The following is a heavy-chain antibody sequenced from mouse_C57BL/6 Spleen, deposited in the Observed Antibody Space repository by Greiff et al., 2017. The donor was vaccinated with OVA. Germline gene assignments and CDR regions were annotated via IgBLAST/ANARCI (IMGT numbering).Heavy chain of an antibody. Sequence: QVQLKQPGAELVKPGASVKMSCKASGYTFTSYWITWVKQRPGQGLEWIGDIYPGSGSTNYNEKFKSKATLTVDTSSSTAYMQLSSLTSEDSAVYYCARYYYGSSYVEGYYFDYWGQGTTLTVSS. V-gene: IGHV1-55*01. CDR2: IYPGSGST. D-gene: IGHD1-1*01. J-gene: IGHJ2*01. CDR3: ARYYYGSSYVEGYYFDY. CDR1: GYTFTSYW.